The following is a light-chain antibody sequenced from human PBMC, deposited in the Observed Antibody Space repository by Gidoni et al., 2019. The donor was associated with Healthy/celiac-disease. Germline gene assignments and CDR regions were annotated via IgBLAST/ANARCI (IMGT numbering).Light chain of an antibody. CDR1: QSLLHSNGYNY. CDR3: MQALQTPRA. V-gene: IGKV2-28*01. Sequence: DIVMTQSPLSLPVTPGEPASISCRSSQSLLHSNGYNYLDWYLQKPGQSPQLLIYLGSNRASGVPDRFSGSGSGTDFTLKISRVEAEDVGVYYCMQALQTPRAFDQXTKVEIK. J-gene: IGKJ1*01. CDR2: LGS.